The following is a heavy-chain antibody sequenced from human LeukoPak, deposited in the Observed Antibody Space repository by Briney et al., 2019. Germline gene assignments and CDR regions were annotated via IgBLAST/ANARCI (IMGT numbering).Heavy chain of an antibody. Sequence: SETLSLTCTVSGGSMNINNYYWSWIRQPPGKGLEWIVEINHSGSTNYNPSLKSRVTISVDTSKNQFSLKLSSVTAADTAVYYCARGRRITMIVVVRFDPWGQGTLVTVSS. D-gene: IGHD3-22*01. CDR3: ARGRRITMIVVVRFDP. CDR1: GGSMNINNYY. V-gene: IGHV4-39*07. J-gene: IGHJ5*02. CDR2: INHSGST.